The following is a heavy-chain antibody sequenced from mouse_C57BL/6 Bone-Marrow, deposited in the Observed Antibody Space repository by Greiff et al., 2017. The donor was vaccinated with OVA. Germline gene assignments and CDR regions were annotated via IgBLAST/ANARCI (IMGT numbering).Heavy chain of an antibody. CDR2: INPYNGDT. V-gene: IGHV1-20*01. J-gene: IGHJ4*01. CDR3: ERSIYSNSYDMDY. CDR1: GYSFTGYF. D-gene: IGHD2-5*01. Sequence: VQLQQSGPELVKPGDSVKLSCKASGYSFTGYFMNWVMQSHGKSLEWIGRINPYNGDTFYNQKFKGKATLTVDNSSSTAHMELRSLTSEDSAVYYCERSIYSNSYDMDYWGQGTSVTVSS.